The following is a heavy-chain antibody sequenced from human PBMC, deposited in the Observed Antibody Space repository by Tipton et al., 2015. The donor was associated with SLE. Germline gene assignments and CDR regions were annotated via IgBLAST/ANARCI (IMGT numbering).Heavy chain of an antibody. D-gene: IGHD6-6*01. Sequence: QLVQSGPEVKKPGESLKISCKGSGYSFTTYWIAWVRQVPGKGLEWMGIIYPGDSDTRYSPSFQGQVTISADKSISTAYLQWSSLKASDTAMYYCARLRRSSSSGDFDYWGQGTLVTVSS. CDR1: GYSFTTYW. V-gene: IGHV5-51*01. CDR3: ARLRRSSSSGDFDY. J-gene: IGHJ4*02. CDR2: IYPGDSDT.